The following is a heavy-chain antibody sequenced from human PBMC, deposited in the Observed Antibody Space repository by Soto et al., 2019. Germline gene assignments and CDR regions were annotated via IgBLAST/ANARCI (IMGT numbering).Heavy chain of an antibody. V-gene: IGHV3-23*01. J-gene: IGHJ3*01. D-gene: IGHD3-3*01. CDR2: ISGSADGT. CDR1: GFTFDSYA. CDR3: GEDTVGGYCFWSGYYSVGLDV. Sequence: EVKLLESGGGLAQPGGSLRLSCVGSGFTFDSYAISWVRQAPGERLQWIAAISGSADGTDYAHSVRGRFTISRDNAKKTVHLQMDRLRVELAAVYFCGEDTVGGYCFWSGYYSVGLDVWGQGTLVTVS.